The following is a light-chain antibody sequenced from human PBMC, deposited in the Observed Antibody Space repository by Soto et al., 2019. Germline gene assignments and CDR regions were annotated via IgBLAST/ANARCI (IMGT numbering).Light chain of an antibody. Sequence: SVLTRDQGTLSLSSGGKASLSCRANKNVSSSYLGWYQQKPGQAPSLLIYGASSRNTGIQDRFSGSGSGTDFKLTISRKEPEDFAVYYCQQYGSSSRTFGQLTKVYI. CDR3: QQYGSSSRT. V-gene: IGKV3-20*01. CDR2: GAS. CDR1: KNVSSSY. J-gene: IGKJ1*01.